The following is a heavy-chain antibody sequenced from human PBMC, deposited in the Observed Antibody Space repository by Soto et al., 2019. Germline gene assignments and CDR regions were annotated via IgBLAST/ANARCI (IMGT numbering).Heavy chain of an antibody. CDR1: GYTFTNHY. CDR2: INPSGGST. V-gene: IGHV1-46*01. D-gene: IGHD2-21*02. CDR3: AREAWIGTATLIPFDH. Sequence: QVQMVQSGAEVKKPGASVKVSCKASGYTFTNHYIHWVRQAPGQGLEWMGIINPSGGSTSESQKFQGRLTLTRDTSTSTVCMELSSLRSEDTAVFYCAREAWIGTATLIPFDHWGQGTLVTVSS. J-gene: IGHJ4*02.